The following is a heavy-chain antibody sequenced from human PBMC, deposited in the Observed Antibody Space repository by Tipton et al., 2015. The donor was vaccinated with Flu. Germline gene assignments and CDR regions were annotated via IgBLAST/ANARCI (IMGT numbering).Heavy chain of an antibody. D-gene: IGHD6-19*01. CDR1: GYTFTSYG. J-gene: IGHJ6*02. V-gene: IGHV1-18*01. CDR2: ISAYNGNT. CDR3: AREQWLVNYYYYGMDV. Sequence: QLVQSGAEVKKPGASVKVSCKASGYTFTSYGISWVRQAPGQGLEWMGWISAYNGNTNYAQKLQGRVTMTTDTSTSTAYMEPRSLRSDDPAVYYCAREQWLVNYYYYGMDVWGQGTPVTVSS.